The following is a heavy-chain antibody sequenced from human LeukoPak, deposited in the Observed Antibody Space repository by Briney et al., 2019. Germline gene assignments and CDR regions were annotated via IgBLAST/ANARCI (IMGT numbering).Heavy chain of an antibody. CDR1: GGSISSYY. CDR3: ARQTDRYCSSTSCYMGGFDP. D-gene: IGHD2-2*02. Sequence: PSETLSLTCTVSGGSISSYYWSWIRQPPGKGLEWTGYIYYSGSTNYNPSLKRRVTISVDTSKNQFSLKLSSVTAADTAVYYCARQTDRYCSSTSCYMGGFDPWGQGTLVTVSS. J-gene: IGHJ5*02. V-gene: IGHV4-59*01. CDR2: IYYSGST.